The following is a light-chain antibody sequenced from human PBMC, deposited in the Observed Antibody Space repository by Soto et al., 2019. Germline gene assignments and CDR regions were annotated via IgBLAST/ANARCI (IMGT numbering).Light chain of an antibody. J-gene: IGKJ2*01. CDR1: QSVSSN. CDR2: VAS. CDR3: QQSNNWPYT. Sequence: EIVMTQSPATLSVSPGERATLSCRASQSVSSNLAWYQQKPGQAPRLLFYVASTRATDIPARFSGSGSGTDFTLTISSLKSEDFAVYYCQQSNNWPYTLGQGTKLEIK. V-gene: IGKV3-15*01.